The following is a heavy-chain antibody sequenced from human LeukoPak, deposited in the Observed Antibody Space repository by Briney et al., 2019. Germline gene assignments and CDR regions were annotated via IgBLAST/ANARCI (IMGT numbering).Heavy chain of an antibody. Sequence: SETLSLTCAVYGGSFSGYYWSWIRQPPGKGLEWIGEINHSGSTNYNPSLKSRVTISVDTSKNQFSLKLSSVTAADTAVYYCARAAIGYSYGNFDYWGQGNLVTVSS. V-gene: IGHV4-34*01. D-gene: IGHD5-18*01. CDR1: GGSFSGYY. CDR3: ARAAIGYSYGNFDY. CDR2: INHSGST. J-gene: IGHJ4*02.